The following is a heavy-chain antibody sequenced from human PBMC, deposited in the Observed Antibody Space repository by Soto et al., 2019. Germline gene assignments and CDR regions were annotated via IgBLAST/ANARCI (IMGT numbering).Heavy chain of an antibody. CDR3: ARGYKTYYYGMDV. D-gene: IGHD1-1*01. J-gene: IGHJ6*02. CDR2: INPNSGGT. V-gene: IGHV1-2*04. Sequence: GASVKVSCKASGYTFTGYYMHWVRQAPGQGLEWMGRINPNSGGTNYAQKFQGWVTMTRDTSISTAYMELSRLRSDDTAVYYCARGYKTYYYGMDVRGQGTTVTVSS. CDR1: GYTFTGYY.